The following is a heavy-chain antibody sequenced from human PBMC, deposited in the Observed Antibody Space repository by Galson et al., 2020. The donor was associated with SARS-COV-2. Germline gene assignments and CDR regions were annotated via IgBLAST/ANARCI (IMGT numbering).Heavy chain of an antibody. Sequence: ASVTVSCKASGYTFTGYYMHWVRHAPGQGLEWMGWINPNSGGTNYAQKFQGRVTMTRDTSISTAYMELSRLRSDDTAVYYCARSPYYDFWSGYYFGISRDYYYGMDVWGQGTTVTVSS. D-gene: IGHD3-3*01. CDR1: GYTFTGYY. CDR2: INPNSGGT. J-gene: IGHJ6*02. V-gene: IGHV1-2*02. CDR3: ARSPYYDFWSGYYFGISRDYYYGMDV.